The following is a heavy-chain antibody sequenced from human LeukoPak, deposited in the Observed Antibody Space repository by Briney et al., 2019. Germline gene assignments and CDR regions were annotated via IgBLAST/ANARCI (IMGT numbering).Heavy chain of an antibody. V-gene: IGHV5-51*01. Sequence: GESLKISCKGSGYSFTSYWIAWVRPMPGKGLEWMGIIYPGDSDTRYSPSFQGQVTISADKSISTAYLQWSSLKASDTAMDYCARRVGCSSTSCLDAFDIWGQGTMVTVSS. CDR3: ARRVGCSSTSCLDAFDI. J-gene: IGHJ3*02. CDR1: GYSFTSYW. D-gene: IGHD2-2*01. CDR2: IYPGDSDT.